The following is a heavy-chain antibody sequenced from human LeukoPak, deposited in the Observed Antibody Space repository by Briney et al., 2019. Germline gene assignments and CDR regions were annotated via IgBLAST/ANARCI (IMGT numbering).Heavy chain of an antibody. D-gene: IGHD5-12*01. Sequence: PGGSLRLTCAASGFTVSSNYMSWVRQAPGKGLEWVSVIYSGGSTYYADSAKGRFTISRHNSKNTLYLQMNSLRAEDTVVYYCARDLRGYDSPLGYWGQGTLVTVSS. V-gene: IGHV3-53*04. CDR1: GFTVSSNY. CDR3: ARDLRGYDSPLGY. J-gene: IGHJ4*02. CDR2: IYSGGST.